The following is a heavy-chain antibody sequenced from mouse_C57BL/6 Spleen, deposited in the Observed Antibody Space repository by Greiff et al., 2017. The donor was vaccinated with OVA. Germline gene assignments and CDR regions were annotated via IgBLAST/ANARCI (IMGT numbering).Heavy chain of an antibody. CDR2: IHPNSGST. CDR3: ANTGVATGYFDV. V-gene: IGHV1-64*01. D-gene: IGHD1-1*01. J-gene: IGHJ1*03. CDR1: GYTFTSYW. Sequence: QVQLQQPGAELVKPGASVKLSCKASGYTFTSYWMHWVKQRPGQGLEWIGMIHPNSGSTNYNEKFKSKATLTVDKSSSTAYMQLSSLTSEDSAVYYCANTGVATGYFDVWGTGTTVTVSS.